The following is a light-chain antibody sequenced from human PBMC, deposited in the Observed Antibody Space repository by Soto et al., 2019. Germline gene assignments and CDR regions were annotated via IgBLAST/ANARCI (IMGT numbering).Light chain of an antibody. CDR1: QSVSSSY. V-gene: IGKV3-20*01. CDR2: GAS. CDR3: QQYGSSPPYT. Sequence: EIVLTQSPGTLSLSPGERATLSCRASQSVSSSYLAWYQQKPGQAPRLLIYGASSRATGIPDRFSGSGSGTDFTLTISRLEPKDFAVYYCQQYGSSPPYTLGQGTKLEIK. J-gene: IGKJ2*01.